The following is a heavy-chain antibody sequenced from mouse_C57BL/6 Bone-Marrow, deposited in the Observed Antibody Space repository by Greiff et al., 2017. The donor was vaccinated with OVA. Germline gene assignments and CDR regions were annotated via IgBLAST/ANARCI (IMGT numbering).Heavy chain of an antibody. CDR2: IDPSDSYT. D-gene: IGHD1-1*01. CDR3: AREGYYGRPSYWYFDV. V-gene: IGHV1-50*01. Sequence: QVQLQQPGAELVKPGASVKLSCKASGYTFTSYWVQWVKQRPGQGLEWIGEIDPSDSYTNYNQKFKGKATLTVDTSSSTAYMQLSSLTSEDSAVYYCAREGYYGRPSYWYFDVWGTGTTVTVSS. J-gene: IGHJ1*03. CDR1: GYTFTSYW.